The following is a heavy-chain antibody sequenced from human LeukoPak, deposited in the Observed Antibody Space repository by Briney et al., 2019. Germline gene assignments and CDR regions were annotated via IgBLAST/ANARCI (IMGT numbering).Heavy chain of an antibody. V-gene: IGHV3-74*01. CDR2: INSDAGLT. D-gene: IGHD6-13*01. Sequence: GGSVRLSCVASGFTFSENWMHWVRQAPGKGLAWVSHINSDAGLTNYADSVKGRFTISRDNARNTVYLQMSSLRVEDTAIYFCAREEHRLAEAGTSAFDLGGQGTLVTVSP. CDR1: GFTFSENW. CDR3: AREEHRLAEAGTSAFDL. J-gene: IGHJ3*01.